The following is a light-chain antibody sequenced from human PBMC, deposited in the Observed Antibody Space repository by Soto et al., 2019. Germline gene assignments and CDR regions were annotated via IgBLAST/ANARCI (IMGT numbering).Light chain of an antibody. Sequence: QSVLTQPPSASGSPGQSVTISCTGTSSDVGRYNYVSWYQHHPGKAPQLMIYEVNKRPSGVPDRFSGSKSGNTASLTVSGLQAEDEADYYCSSYAGSNNFVFGTGTKLTVL. J-gene: IGLJ1*01. CDR2: EVN. V-gene: IGLV2-8*01. CDR1: SSDVGRYNY. CDR3: SSYAGSNNFV.